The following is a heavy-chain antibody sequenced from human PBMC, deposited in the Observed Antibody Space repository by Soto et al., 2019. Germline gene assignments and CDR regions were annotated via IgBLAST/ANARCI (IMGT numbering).Heavy chain of an antibody. CDR1: GGFISSSGEN. CDR2: IYYSGYT. CDR3: ARHNGPLYVGYYYDMDV. V-gene: IGHV4-39*01. D-gene: IGHD3-16*01. Sequence: SETLFLTCGDYGGFISSSGENWGGILQAAGKGLEGIGSIYYSGYTYYTPSLKSRVTISVDTSKNQFSLKLSSVTAADTAVYYCARHNGPLYVGYYYDMDVWGQGTTDT. J-gene: IGHJ6*01.